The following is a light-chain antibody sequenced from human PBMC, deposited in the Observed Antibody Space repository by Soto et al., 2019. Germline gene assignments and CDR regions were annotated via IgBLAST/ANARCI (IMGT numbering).Light chain of an antibody. Sequence: EIVLTQSPDTLSLSPGEKVTLSCRASQGVTSNYLAWYKQKPGQPPSLLIYGASSRATGIPDRFSGSGSGTDFTLTISRLEPEDFAVYYCQQYGSSRTFGQGTKVEIK. J-gene: IGKJ1*01. V-gene: IGKV3-20*01. CDR3: QQYGSSRT. CDR2: GAS. CDR1: QGVTSNY.